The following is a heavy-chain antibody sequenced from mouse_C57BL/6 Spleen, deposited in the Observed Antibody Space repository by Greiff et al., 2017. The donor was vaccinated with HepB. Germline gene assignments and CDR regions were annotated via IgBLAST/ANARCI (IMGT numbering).Heavy chain of an antibody. Sequence: EVKLMESGGGLVKPGGSLKLSCAASGFTFSSYTMSWVRQTPAKRLEWVATISGGGGNTYYPDSVKGRFTISRDNAKNTLYLQMGSLRSEDTALYYCARDYSNWSAYWGQGTLVTVSA. CDR2: ISGGGGNT. CDR3: ARDYSNWSAY. V-gene: IGHV5-9*01. D-gene: IGHD2-5*01. CDR1: GFTFSSYT. J-gene: IGHJ3*01.